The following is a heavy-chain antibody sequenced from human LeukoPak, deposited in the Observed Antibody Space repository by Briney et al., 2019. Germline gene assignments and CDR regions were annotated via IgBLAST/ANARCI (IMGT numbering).Heavy chain of an antibody. CDR3: ARANFLYCSSTTCLFDY. V-gene: IGHV1-2*02. CDR1: GYTFTDYY. Sequence: GASVKVSCKASGYTFTDYYMHWVRPAPGQGIAWMGWINPNDGDTNYAQKFQGRVNMTRDTSISTAHMEVSRLRSDDTAVYYCARANFLYCSSTTCLFDYWGQGTLVTVSS. D-gene: IGHD2-2*01. J-gene: IGHJ4*02. CDR2: INPNDGDT.